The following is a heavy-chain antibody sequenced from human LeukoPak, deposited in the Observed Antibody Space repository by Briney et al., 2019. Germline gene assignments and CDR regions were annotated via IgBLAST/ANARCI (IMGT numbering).Heavy chain of an antibody. J-gene: IGHJ4*02. D-gene: IGHD6-13*01. V-gene: IGHV3-NL1*01. CDR1: GFTFSSYD. CDR2: IGGSGTRT. Sequence: GGSLRLSCAASGFTFSSYDIHWVRQAQGEGLEWVSGIGGSGTRTYYADSVKGRFTISRDNAKNTLYLQMNSLRAEDTAVYYCAVSSSSGSGYFDYWGQGTLVTVSS. CDR3: AVSSSSGSGYFDY.